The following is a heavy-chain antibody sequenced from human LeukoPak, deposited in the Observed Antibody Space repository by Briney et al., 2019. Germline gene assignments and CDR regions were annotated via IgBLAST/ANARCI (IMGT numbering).Heavy chain of an antibody. D-gene: IGHD1-26*01. CDR3: AREGWDLNALDI. CDR2: ISSDVSST. V-gene: IGHV3-74*01. CDR1: GFTFSSYW. Sequence: GGSLRLSCAASGFTFSSYWMHWVRQAPGKGLVWVSRISSDVSSTSYADSVKGRFTISRDNAKNTLNLQMNSLRAEDTAVYYCAREGWDLNALDIWGQGTMVTVSP. J-gene: IGHJ3*02.